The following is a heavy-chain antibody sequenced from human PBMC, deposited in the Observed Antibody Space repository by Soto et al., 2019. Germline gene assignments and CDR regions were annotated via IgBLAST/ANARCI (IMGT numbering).Heavy chain of an antibody. J-gene: IGHJ4*02. Sequence: SETLSLTCTVSGGSISSYYWSWIRQPPGKGLEWIGYIYYSGSTNYNPSLKSRVTISVDTSKNQFSLKLSSVTAADTAVYYCARHRSGYDPFDDWGQGTLVTVAS. CDR3: ARHRSGYDPFDD. V-gene: IGHV4-59*08. D-gene: IGHD5-12*01. CDR1: GGSISSYY. CDR2: IYYSGST.